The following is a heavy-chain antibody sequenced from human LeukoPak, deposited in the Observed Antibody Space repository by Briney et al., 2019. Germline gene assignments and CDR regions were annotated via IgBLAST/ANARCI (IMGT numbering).Heavy chain of an antibody. Sequence: GASVKVSCKASGYTFTSYAMHWVRQAPGQRLEWMGWISAYNGNTNYAQKLQGRVTMTTDTSTSTAYMELRSLRSDDTAVYYCARDAYYDSRDYWGQGTLVTVSS. CDR2: ISAYNGNT. D-gene: IGHD3-22*01. CDR1: GYTFTSYA. J-gene: IGHJ4*02. V-gene: IGHV1-18*01. CDR3: ARDAYYDSRDY.